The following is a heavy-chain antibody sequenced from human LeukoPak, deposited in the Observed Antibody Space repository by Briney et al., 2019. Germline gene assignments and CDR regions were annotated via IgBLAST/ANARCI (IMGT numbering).Heavy chain of an antibody. D-gene: IGHD6-13*01. CDR3: ARDRVEEAAAGIQYFQH. J-gene: IGHJ1*01. CDR1: GFTFTAYG. V-gene: IGHV3-30*19. CDR2: ISYDGSNK. Sequence: GESLRLSCAASGFTFTAYGMQWVRQAPGKGLEWVAVISYDGSNKYYADSVKGRFTISRDNSKNTLYLQMNSLRAEDTAVYYCARDRVEEAAAGIQYFQHWGQGTLVTVSS.